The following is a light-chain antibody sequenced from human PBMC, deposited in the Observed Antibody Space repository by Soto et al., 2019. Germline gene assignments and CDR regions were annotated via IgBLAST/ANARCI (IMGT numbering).Light chain of an antibody. Sequence: QSALTQPASVSGSPGQSITISCTGTSSDIGAYNYVSWYQQHPGKAPKLMIYEVSDRPSGISNRFSGSKSGNTASLTISGRQAEDEADYFCSSYTSSNTVLFGGGTKLTVL. CDR1: SSDIGAYNY. CDR2: EVS. J-gene: IGLJ2*01. V-gene: IGLV2-14*01. CDR3: SSYTSSNTVL.